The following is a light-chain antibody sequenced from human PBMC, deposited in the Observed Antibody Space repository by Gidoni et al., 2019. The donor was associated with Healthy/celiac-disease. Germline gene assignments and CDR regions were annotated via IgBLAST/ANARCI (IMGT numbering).Light chain of an antibody. CDR3: MQALKNPRT. J-gene: IGKJ1*01. Sequence: DIVMPQSPLSLPVTPGEPASISCRSSQSLLHSNGYNYLDWYLQKPGQSPQLLIYLGSTRASGVPERFSGSGSGTDFTLKISRVEAEDVGVYYCMQALKNPRTFGQGTKVEIK. CDR1: QSLLHSNGYNY. CDR2: LGS. V-gene: IGKV2-28*01.